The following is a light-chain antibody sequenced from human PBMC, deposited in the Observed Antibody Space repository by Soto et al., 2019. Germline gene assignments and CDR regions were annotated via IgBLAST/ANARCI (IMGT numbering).Light chain of an antibody. CDR2: EVS. Sequence: QSVLTQPASVSASPRQASTISCTGTGSDVGGYNYVSWYQQHPGKAPKLMIYEVSNRPSGVSNRFSGSKSGNTGSLTISGLHAEHAPHYYCSSDTSCGEVFARGTQVP. CDR1: GSDVGGYNY. V-gene: IGLV2-14*01. CDR3: SSDTSCGEV. J-gene: IGLJ1*01.